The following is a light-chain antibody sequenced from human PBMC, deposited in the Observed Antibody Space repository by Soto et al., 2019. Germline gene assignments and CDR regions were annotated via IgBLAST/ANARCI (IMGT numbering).Light chain of an antibody. V-gene: IGKV1-33*01. J-gene: IGKJ4*01. Sequence: DIQMTQSASSLPASVGDTVTISCQASQDISKYLNWFQQKPGKAPKLLIYDVFNVETGVPSRFSGRGSGTECTLIISNLQPEEFATYYCQQYDQWPITFGGGTKVDI. CDR1: QDISKY. CDR3: QQYDQWPIT. CDR2: DVF.